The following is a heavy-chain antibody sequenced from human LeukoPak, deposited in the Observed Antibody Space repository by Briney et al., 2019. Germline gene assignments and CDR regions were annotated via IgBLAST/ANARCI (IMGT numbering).Heavy chain of an antibody. D-gene: IGHD3-22*01. CDR2: IYYSGST. Sequence: SETLSLTCTVSGASISSTTYYWGWIRQPPRKGLEWIASIYYSGSTYYNPSLKSRVTMSVDTSKNQFSLKLSSVTAADTAVYYCARDAYYYDSSGYSPFDYWGQGTQVTISS. J-gene: IGHJ4*02. CDR3: ARDAYYYDSSGYSPFDY. V-gene: IGHV4-39*07. CDR1: GASISSTTYY.